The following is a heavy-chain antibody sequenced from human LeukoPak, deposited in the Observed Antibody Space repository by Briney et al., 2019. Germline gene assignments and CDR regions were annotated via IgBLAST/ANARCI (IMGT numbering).Heavy chain of an antibody. CDR1: GYSISSGYY. D-gene: IGHD4-17*01. CDR3: ARDYGDYDGL. CDR2: IYHSGST. Sequence: SETLSLTCTVSGYSISSGYYWGWIRQPPGKGLEWIGNIYHSGSTNYNPSLKSRVTISVDKSKNQFSLKLSSVTAADTAVYYCARDYGDYDGLWGQGTLVTVSS. J-gene: IGHJ4*02. V-gene: IGHV4-38-2*02.